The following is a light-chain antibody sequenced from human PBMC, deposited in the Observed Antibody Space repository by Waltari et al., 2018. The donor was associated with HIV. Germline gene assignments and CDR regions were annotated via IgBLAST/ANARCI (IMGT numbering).Light chain of an antibody. Sequence: QSALTQPASVSGSPGQSIPISCTGTSSDVGSYNLFSWYQHHPHKAPQVVIYEVTKRPSGVSNRFSGSKSGNTASLTISGLQAEDESDYYCCSYAGSRGVVFGGGTKLTVL. CDR2: EVT. J-gene: IGLJ2*01. CDR3: CSYAGSRGVV. CDR1: SSDVGSYNL. V-gene: IGLV2-23*02.